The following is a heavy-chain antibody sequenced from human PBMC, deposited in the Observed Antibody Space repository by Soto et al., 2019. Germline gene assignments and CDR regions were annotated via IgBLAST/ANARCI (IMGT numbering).Heavy chain of an antibody. J-gene: IGHJ4*02. D-gene: IGHD6-6*01. CDR3: ARVGRSSSLNY. V-gene: IGHV1-8*01. CDR1: EYTFTSYD. Sequence: QVRLVQSGAEVKKPGASVKVSCKASEYTFTSYDINWVRQATGQGLEWMGWMNPNSGNTGYAQRFQGRVTMTRNTSISTAYMELSSLTSEDTAVYYFARVGRSSSLNYWGQETLVTVSS. CDR2: MNPNSGNT.